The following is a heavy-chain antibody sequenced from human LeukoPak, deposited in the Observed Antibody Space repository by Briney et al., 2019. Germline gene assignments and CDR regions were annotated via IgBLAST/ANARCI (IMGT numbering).Heavy chain of an antibody. V-gene: IGHV1-2*02. J-gene: IGHJ4*02. D-gene: IGHD3-10*01. CDR2: IKPNNGGT. CDR3: ARGGYYDSGSYIFDY. CDR1: GYTFTGYY. Sequence: GASVKVSCKAPGYTFTGYYMHWVRQAPGQGLEWMGWIKPNNGGTNYAQKFQGRVTMTRDTSISTAYMELSRLTSDDTAVYYCARGGYYDSGSYIFDYWGQGTLVTVSS.